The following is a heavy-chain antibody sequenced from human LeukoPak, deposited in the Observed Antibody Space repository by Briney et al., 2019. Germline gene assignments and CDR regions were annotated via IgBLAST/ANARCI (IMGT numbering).Heavy chain of an antibody. CDR1: GGSFSGYY. V-gene: IGHV4-34*01. CDR3: ARGLSTNYYGSGSYYL. Sequence: PSETLSLTCAVYGGSFSGYYWSWIRQPPGKGLEWIGEINHSGSTNYNPSLKSRVTISVDTSKNQFSLKLSSVTAADTAVYYCARGLSTNYYGSGSYYLWGQGTLVTVSS. CDR2: INHSGST. J-gene: IGHJ4*02. D-gene: IGHD3-10*01.